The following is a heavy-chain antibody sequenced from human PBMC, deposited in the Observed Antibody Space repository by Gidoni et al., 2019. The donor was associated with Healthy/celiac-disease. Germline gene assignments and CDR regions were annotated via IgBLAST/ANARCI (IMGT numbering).Heavy chain of an antibody. J-gene: IGHJ3*02. CDR2: ISSSISYI. V-gene: IGHV3-21*01. D-gene: IGHD3-22*01. CDR3: AREVVVIADSFAI. Sequence: EVQLVESGGGLVKPGWSLRLSCAASGFTFSSYSRNWVRQAPGKGLEWVSSISSSISYIYYADSVKGRFTISRDNAKNSLYLQMNSLRAEDTAVYYCAREVVVIADSFAIWGQGTMVTVS. CDR1: GFTFSSYS.